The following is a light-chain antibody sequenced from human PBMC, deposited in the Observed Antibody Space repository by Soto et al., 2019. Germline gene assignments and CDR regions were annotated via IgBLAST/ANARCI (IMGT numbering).Light chain of an antibody. J-gene: IGKJ3*01. V-gene: IGKV3-11*01. Sequence: EKVMTQSPATLSVSPGERATLSCRASQSVSSYLAWYQQKPGQAPRLLIYDASNRATGIPARFSGSGSGTDFTLTISSLEPEDFAVYYCQQRSNWPPFTFGPGTKVDIK. CDR3: QQRSNWPPFT. CDR2: DAS. CDR1: QSVSSY.